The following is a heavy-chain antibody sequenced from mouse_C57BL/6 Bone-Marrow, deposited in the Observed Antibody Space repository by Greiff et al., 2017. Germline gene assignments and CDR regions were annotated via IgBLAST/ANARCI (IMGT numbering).Heavy chain of an antibody. CDR3: ARDEYPYAMDY. V-gene: IGHV5-4*01. J-gene: IGHJ4*01. CDR2: ISDGGSYT. Sequence: EVQVVESGGGLVKPGGSLKLSCAASGFTFSSYAMSWVRQTPEKRLEWVATISDGGSYTYYPDNVKGRFTISRDNAKNNLYLQMSHLKSEDTAMYYCARDEYPYAMDYWGQGTSVTVSS. D-gene: IGHD5-1*01. CDR1: GFTFSSYA.